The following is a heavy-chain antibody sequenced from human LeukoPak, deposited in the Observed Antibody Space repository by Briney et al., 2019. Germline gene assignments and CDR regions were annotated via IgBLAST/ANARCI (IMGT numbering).Heavy chain of an antibody. CDR3: ARELAGNDFWSGYTFVYFDY. J-gene: IGHJ4*02. Sequence: PGGSLRLSCAASGFTFDDYGMSWVRQAPGKGLEWVSGINWNGGSTGYADSVKGRFTISRDNAKNSLYLQMNSLRAEDTALYHCARELAGNDFWSGYTFVYFDYWGQGTLVTVSS. CDR1: GFTFDDYG. D-gene: IGHD3-3*01. CDR2: INWNGGST. V-gene: IGHV3-20*01.